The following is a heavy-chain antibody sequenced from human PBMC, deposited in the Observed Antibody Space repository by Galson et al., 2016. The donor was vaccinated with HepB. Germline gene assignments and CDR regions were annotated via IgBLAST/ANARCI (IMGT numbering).Heavy chain of an antibody. J-gene: IGHJ6*02. CDR1: GGSVSSGIYY. CDR2: IYYTGST. Sequence: ETLSPTCTVSGGSVSSGIYYWRWIRQPPGKGLEWIAHIYYTGSTNYSSSLQSRVTISTDRSKNQFPLKLSSVTAADTALYYCARDRRYDFSSGNPRYGMDVWGQGATVTVS. V-gene: IGHV4-61*01. D-gene: IGHD3-3*01. CDR3: ARDRRYDFSSGNPRYGMDV.